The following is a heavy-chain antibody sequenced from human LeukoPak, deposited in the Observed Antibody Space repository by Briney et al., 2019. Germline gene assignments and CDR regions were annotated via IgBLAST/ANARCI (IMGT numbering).Heavy chain of an antibody. J-gene: IGHJ4*02. V-gene: IGHV4-34*01. CDR2: INHSGSA. Sequence: SSETLSLTCAVYGGSFSGYYWSWIRQPPGKGLEWIGEINHSGSAYYNPSLKSRVTLSIDKSKNQFSLNLSSVTAADTAVYYCARARRDSGYYKVDYWGQGTLVTVSS. CDR1: GGSFSGYY. D-gene: IGHD3-3*01. CDR3: ARARRDSGYYKVDY.